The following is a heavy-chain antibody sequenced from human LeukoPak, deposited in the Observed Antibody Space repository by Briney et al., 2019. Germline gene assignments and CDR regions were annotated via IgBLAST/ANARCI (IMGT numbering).Heavy chain of an antibody. Sequence: GGSLRLSCAASGFTFDDYGMSWVRQAPGKGLEWVSGINWNGGSTGYADSVKGRFTISRDNAKNSLYLQMDSLRAEDTALYYCARSPPRIAVAAAFWDYWGQGTLVTVSS. CDR1: GFTFDDYG. CDR2: INWNGGST. D-gene: IGHD6-19*01. CDR3: ARSPPRIAVAAAFWDY. J-gene: IGHJ4*02. V-gene: IGHV3-20*04.